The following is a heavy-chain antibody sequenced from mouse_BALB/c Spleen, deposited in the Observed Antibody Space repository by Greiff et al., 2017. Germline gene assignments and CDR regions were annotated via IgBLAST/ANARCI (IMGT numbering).Heavy chain of an antibody. CDR3: ARYDGYYGGEYAMDY. J-gene: IGHJ4*01. D-gene: IGHD2-3*01. V-gene: IGHV1-18*01. CDR2: INPNNGGT. CDR1: GYTFTDYN. Sequence: EVQLHQSGPELVKPGASVKIPCKASGYTFTDYNMDWVKQSHGKSLEWIGDINPNNGGTIYNQKFKGKATLTVDKSSSTAYMELRSLTSEDTAVYYCARYDGYYGGEYAMDYWGQGTSVTVSS.